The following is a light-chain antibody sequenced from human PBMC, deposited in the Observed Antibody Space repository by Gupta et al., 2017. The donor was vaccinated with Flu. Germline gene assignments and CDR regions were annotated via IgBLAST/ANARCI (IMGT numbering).Light chain of an antibody. CDR2: GAS. CDR3: VQDYAWPPT. J-gene: IGKJ4*01. Sequence: EIVMTQSPATLSVSPGERATVSCRASQSVSSNLAWYQQVPGQAPRLLIYGASTRSTGIPARFSDTVSLREFTLTIIILQSHDNAVKFFVQDYAWPPTFTG. V-gene: IGKV3-15*01. CDR1: QSVSSN.